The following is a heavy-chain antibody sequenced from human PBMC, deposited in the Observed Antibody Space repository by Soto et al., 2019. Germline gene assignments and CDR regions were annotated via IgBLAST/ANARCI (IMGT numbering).Heavy chain of an antibody. CDR2: SNPNSGVT. D-gene: IGHD5-12*01. J-gene: IGHJ6*03. V-gene: IGHV1-2*04. CDR1: GGSFNDYY. CDR3: ARESGGATATLDYYFFYMDV. Sequence: QVQLVQSGAEVRKPGASVTVSCRSSGGSFNDYYIHWVRQAPGQGLEWMGWSNPNSGVTKYAQKFQGWVSMSRDTYIRTVHMQLSRLRSDDTAAYYCARESGGATATLDYYFFYMDVWGTGTMVTVSS.